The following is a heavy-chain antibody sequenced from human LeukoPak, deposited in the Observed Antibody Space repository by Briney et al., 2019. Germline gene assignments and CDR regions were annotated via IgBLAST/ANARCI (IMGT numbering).Heavy chain of an antibody. CDR2: IYYSGSI. D-gene: IGHD3-22*01. CDR1: GASISSYY. CDR3: ARGNPSGYYNRPIDY. J-gene: IGHJ4*02. Sequence: SETLSLTCTVSGASISSYYWSWIRQPPGKGLEWIGDIYYSGSIKYNPSLKSRVTMSVDTSKNQFSLKLSSVTAADTAIYYCARGNPSGYYNRPIDYWGQGTLVTVSS. V-gene: IGHV4-59*01.